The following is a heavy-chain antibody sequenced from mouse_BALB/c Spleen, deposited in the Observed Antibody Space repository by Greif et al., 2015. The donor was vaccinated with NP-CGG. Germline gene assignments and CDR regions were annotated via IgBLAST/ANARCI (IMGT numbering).Heavy chain of an antibody. V-gene: IGHV14-3*02. CDR3: ARWDWYFDV. J-gene: IGHJ1*01. CDR1: GFNIKDTY. CDR2: IDPANGNT. Sequence: VQLQQSGAELVKPGASVKLSCTASGFNIKDTYMHWVKQRPEQGLEWIGRIDPANGNTKYDPKFQGKATITTDTSSNTAYLQLSSLTSEDTAVYYCARWDWYFDVWGAGTTVTVSS.